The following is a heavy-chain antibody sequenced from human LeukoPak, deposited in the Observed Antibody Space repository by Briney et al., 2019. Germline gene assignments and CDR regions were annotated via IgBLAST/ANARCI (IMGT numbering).Heavy chain of an antibody. J-gene: IGHJ4*02. Sequence: GSLRLSCAASGFTFSSYSMNWVRQAPGKGLEWVSSISSSSSYIYYADSVKGRFTISRDNAKNSLFLQVNSLRAEDTAVYYCVRETGWLFDFWGQGTLVIVSS. CDR1: GFTFSSYS. D-gene: IGHD5-12*01. CDR2: ISSSSSYI. CDR3: VRETGWLFDF. V-gene: IGHV3-21*06.